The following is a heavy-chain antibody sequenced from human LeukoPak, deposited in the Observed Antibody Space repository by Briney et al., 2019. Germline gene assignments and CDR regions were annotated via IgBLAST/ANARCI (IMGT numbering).Heavy chain of an antibody. J-gene: IGHJ5*02. Sequence: SETLSLTCVVSGDSTSSGTYSWSWIRQPPGKGLEWIGYIFHTGSTFYNPSLKSRVTISVDTSKNQFSLRLNSVTAADTAVYYCARELWFANAPGSWLDPWGQGTLVTVSS. CDR1: GDSTSSGTYS. CDR2: IFHTGST. D-gene: IGHD3-10*01. V-gene: IGHV4-30-2*01. CDR3: ARELWFANAPGSWLDP.